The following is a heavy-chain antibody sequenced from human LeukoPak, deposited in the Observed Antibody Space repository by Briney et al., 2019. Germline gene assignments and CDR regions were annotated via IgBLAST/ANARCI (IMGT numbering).Heavy chain of an antibody. Sequence: ASVKVSCKVSGYTFTGYYMHWVRQAPGQGLEWMGWINPNSGGTNYAQKFQGRVTMTRDTSIRTAYMELSRLRSDDTAVYYCARDPLIPNSSGWLNWFDPWGQGTLVTVSS. CDR1: GYTFTGYY. CDR3: ARDPLIPNSSGWLNWFDP. CDR2: INPNSGGT. V-gene: IGHV1-2*02. D-gene: IGHD6-19*01. J-gene: IGHJ5*02.